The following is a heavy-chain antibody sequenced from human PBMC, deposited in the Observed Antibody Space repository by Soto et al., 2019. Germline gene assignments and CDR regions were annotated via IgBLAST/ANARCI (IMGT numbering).Heavy chain of an antibody. CDR2: VIGSSGST. CDR3: AKDRMWGYSHGFHY. V-gene: IGHV3-23*01. D-gene: IGHD5-18*01. Sequence: HPGGSLRLSCAASGFTFSNYAMSWVRQAPGKGLEWVSTVIGSSGSTYYADSVKGRFTISRDNSMNTLYLRMNSLRAEDTAIYYCAKDRMWGYSHGFHYWGQGTLVTVSS. CDR1: GFTFSNYA. J-gene: IGHJ4*02.